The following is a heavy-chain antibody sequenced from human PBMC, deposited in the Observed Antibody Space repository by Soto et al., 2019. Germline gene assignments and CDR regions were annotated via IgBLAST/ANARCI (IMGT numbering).Heavy chain of an antibody. J-gene: IGHJ6*02. CDR3: ARDSGEYSSSWYGYYYYYYGMDV. V-gene: IGHV4-4*07. Sequence: PSETLSLTCTVSGGSISSYYWSWIRQPAGKGLEWIGRIYTSGSTNYSPSLKSRVTMSVDTSKNQFSLKLSSVTAADTAVYYCARDSGEYSSSWYGYYYYYYGMDVWGQGTTVTVSS. CDR2: IYTSGST. D-gene: IGHD6-13*01. CDR1: GGSISSYY.